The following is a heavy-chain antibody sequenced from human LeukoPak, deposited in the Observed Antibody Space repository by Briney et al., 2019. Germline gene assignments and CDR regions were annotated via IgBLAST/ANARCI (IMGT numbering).Heavy chain of an antibody. CDR1: GGTFSSYA. CDR2: IIPIFGTA. V-gene: IGHV1-69*13. D-gene: IGHD5-12*01. CDR3: ARRVLRRGYSGYEGLDY. J-gene: IGHJ4*02. Sequence: ASVKVSCKASGGTFSSYAISWVRRAPGQGLEWMGGIIPIFGTANYAQKFQGRVTITADESTSTAYMELSSLRSEDTAVYYCARRVLRRGYSGYEGLDYWGQGTLVTVSS.